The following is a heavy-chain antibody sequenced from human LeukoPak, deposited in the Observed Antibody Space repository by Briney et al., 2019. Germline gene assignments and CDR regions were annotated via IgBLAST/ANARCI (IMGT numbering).Heavy chain of an antibody. D-gene: IGHD2-2*01. J-gene: IGHJ6*03. Sequence: SVKVSCKASGYTFTGYYMHWVRQAPGQGLEWMGGIIPIFGTANYAQKFQGRVTITADKSTSTAYMELSSLRSEDTAVYYCASNYCSSTSCLPIYYYYYMDVWGKGTTVTVSS. CDR3: ASNYCSSTSCLPIYYYYYMDV. V-gene: IGHV1-69*06. CDR2: IIPIFGTA. CDR1: GYTFTGYY.